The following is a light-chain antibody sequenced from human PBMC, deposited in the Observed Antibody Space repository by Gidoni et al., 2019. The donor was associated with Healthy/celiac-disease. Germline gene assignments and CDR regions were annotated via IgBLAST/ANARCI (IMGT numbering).Light chain of an antibody. CDR3: QQDNIWLT. CDR1: QSVSSN. J-gene: IGKJ1*01. CDR2: LAS. V-gene: IGKV3-15*01. Sequence: EIVMEQSPATLSVSPGERATLSCRASQSVSSNLAWYQQNPGQAPRLLTYLASTRATGIPARFSGSGSGKEFTLTISSLQSEDFAVTSCQQDNIWLTFGQGTKLEIK.